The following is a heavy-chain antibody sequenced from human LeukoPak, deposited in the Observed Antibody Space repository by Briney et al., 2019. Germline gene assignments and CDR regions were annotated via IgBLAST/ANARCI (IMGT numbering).Heavy chain of an antibody. V-gene: IGHV1-2*02. Sequence: GASVKVSCKASGYTFTGYYMHWVRQAPGQGLEWMGWINPNSGGTNYAQKFQGRVTMTRDTSISTVYMELSRLRSDDTAVYYCARIELMDGYNYWDWVAFDIWGQGTMVTVSS. CDR2: INPNSGGT. CDR1: GYTFTGYY. J-gene: IGHJ3*02. CDR3: ARIELMDGYNYWDWVAFDI. D-gene: IGHD5-24*01.